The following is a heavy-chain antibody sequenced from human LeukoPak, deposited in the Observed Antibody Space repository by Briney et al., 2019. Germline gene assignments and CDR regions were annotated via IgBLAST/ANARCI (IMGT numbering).Heavy chain of an antibody. D-gene: IGHD3-22*01. CDR1: GFTFSSYG. CDR3: ARALHYYDSSGYPHAFDI. CDR2: ISYDGSNK. V-gene: IGHV3-30*03. Sequence: GGSLRLSCAASGFTFSSYGMHWVRQAPGKGLEWVAVISYDGSNKYYADSVKGRFTISRDNSKNTLYLQMNSLRAEDTAVYYCARALHYYDSSGYPHAFDIWGQGTMVTVSS. J-gene: IGHJ3*02.